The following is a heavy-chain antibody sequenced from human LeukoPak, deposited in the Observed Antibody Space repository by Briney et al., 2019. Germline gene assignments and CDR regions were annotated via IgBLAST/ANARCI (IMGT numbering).Heavy chain of an antibody. CDR3: ARGQGYYDSSGYYYFDY. CDR1: GYTFTSYD. D-gene: IGHD3-22*01. Sequence: GESLKISCKASGYTFTSYDINWVRQATGQGLEWMGWMNPNSGNTGYAQKFQGRVTITRNTSISTAYMELSSLRSEDTAVYYCARGQGYYDSSGYYYFDYWGQGTLVTVSS. V-gene: IGHV1-8*03. CDR2: MNPNSGNT. J-gene: IGHJ4*02.